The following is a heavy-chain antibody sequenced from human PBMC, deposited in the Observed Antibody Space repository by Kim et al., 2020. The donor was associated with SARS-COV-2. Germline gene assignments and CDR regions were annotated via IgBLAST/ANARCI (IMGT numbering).Heavy chain of an antibody. D-gene: IGHD4-17*01. J-gene: IGHJ6*02. CDR3: AKDAVSYYGMDV. CDR1: GFTFSSYA. V-gene: IGHV3-23*03. CDR2: IYSGGSST. Sequence: GGSLRLSCAASGFTFSSYAMSWVRQAPGKGLEWVSVIYSGGSSTYYADSVKGRFTISRDNSKNTLYLQMNSLRAEDTAVYYCAKDAVSYYGMDVWGQGTTVTVSS.